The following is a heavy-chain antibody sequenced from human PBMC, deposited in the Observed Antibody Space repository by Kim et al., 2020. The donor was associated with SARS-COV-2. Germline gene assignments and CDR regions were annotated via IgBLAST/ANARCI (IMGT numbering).Heavy chain of an antibody. D-gene: IGHD3-10*01. CDR3: ARVSGSGSSTRLDY. CDR1: GGSITSDGYF. J-gene: IGHJ4*02. Sequence: SETLSLTCTVSGGSITSDGYFWSWIRQYPGKGLEWIGYIYYTGSTYYNPSLRSRVTILVDTSKTQFSLKLSSVTAADTAVYYCARVSGSGSSTRLDYWGQGTLVTVSS. CDR2: IYYTGST. V-gene: IGHV4-31*03.